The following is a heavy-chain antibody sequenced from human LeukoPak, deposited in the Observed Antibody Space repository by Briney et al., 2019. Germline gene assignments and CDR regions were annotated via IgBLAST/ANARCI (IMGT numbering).Heavy chain of an antibody. CDR3: ASPGRNYYDSSGYYYAFDI. Sequence: ASVKVSCKASGYTFTSYYIHWVRQAPGQGLEWMGIINPSGGSTSYAQKFQGRVTMTRDTSTSTVYMELSSLRSEDTAVYYCASPGRNYYDSSGYYYAFDIWGQGTMVTVSS. J-gene: IGHJ3*02. CDR1: GYTFTSYY. CDR2: INPSGGST. D-gene: IGHD3-22*01. V-gene: IGHV1-46*01.